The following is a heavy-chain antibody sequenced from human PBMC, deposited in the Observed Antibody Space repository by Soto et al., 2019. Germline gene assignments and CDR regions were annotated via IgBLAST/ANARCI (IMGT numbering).Heavy chain of an antibody. D-gene: IGHD3-9*01. V-gene: IGHV3-48*04. J-gene: IGHJ4*02. CDR3: ARDKDWAFDN. CDR2: IFVTSTII. CDR1: GFTFSSYA. Sequence: GGSLRLSCSASGFTFSSYAMHWVRQSPGKGLEWISYIFVTSTIIYYADSVKGRFTVSRDNAQNSLSLQMNSLRVEDTGIYYCARDKDWAFDNWGQGTLVTVSS.